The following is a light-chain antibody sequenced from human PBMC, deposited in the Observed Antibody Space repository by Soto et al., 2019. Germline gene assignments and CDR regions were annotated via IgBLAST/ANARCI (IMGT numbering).Light chain of an antibody. Sequence: EIVLTQSPGTLSLSPGERATLSCRASQSVSSSYLAWYQQKPGQAPRLLIYGANYRATGISDRFSGGGSGTDFTLPISRLESDDFAVYYCQQHGTSPLTFGGGTKVEMK. CDR1: QSVSSSY. CDR3: QQHGTSPLT. J-gene: IGKJ4*01. CDR2: GAN. V-gene: IGKV3-20*01.